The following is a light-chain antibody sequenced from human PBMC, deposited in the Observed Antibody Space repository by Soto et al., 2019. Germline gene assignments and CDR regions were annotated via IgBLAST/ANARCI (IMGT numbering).Light chain of an antibody. Sequence: QSVLTQPASVSGSPGQSITISCTGTSSDVGGYNYVSWYQQHPGKAPKLMIYEVTNRPSGVSNRFSGSKSGNTASLTITGLQADDEADYYCSTFGGTGVFGTGTKVTVL. J-gene: IGLJ1*01. CDR2: EVT. CDR1: SSDVGGYNY. CDR3: STFGGTGV. V-gene: IGLV2-14*01.